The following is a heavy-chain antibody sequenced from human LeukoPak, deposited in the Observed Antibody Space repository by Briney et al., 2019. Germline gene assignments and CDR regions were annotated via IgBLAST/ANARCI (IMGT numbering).Heavy chain of an antibody. D-gene: IGHD3-10*01. V-gene: IGHV1-2*02. CDR3: ARGAGEFGEFDSDY. Sequence: GASVKVSCKASGYTFTGYYMHWVRQAPGQGLEWMGWINPNSGGTSYAQKFQGRVTMTRDTSISTAYMDLSRLRSDDTAVYYCARGAGEFGEFDSDYWGQGALVTVAS. CDR1: GYTFTGYY. CDR2: INPNSGGT. J-gene: IGHJ4*02.